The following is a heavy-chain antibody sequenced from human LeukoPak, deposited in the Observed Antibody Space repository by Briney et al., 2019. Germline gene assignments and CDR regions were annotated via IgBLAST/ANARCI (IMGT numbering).Heavy chain of an antibody. V-gene: IGHV1-46*01. D-gene: IGHD3-3*01. Sequence: PAASVKVSCKASGYTFTSCYMHWVRQAPGQGLEWMGIINPSGGSTSYAQKFQGRVTMTRDTSTSTVYMELSSLRSEDTAVYYCARGVKVLRFLEWLLGTHYYYYYGMDVWGQGTTVTVSS. CDR2: INPSGGST. J-gene: IGHJ6*02. CDR3: ARGVKVLRFLEWLLGTHYYYYYGMDV. CDR1: GYTFTSCY.